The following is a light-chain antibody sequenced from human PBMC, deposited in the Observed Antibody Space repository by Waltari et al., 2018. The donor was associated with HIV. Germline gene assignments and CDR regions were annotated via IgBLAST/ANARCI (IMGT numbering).Light chain of an antibody. V-gene: IGLV2-23*02. CDR3: CSYAGSSTLV. CDR2: EVS. J-gene: IGLJ2*01. CDR1: TRHGGSYNL. Sequence: QSALTQPASVSGSPGQSITISCTGTTRHGGSYNLVPWYQQHPGKAPKLMIYEVSKRPSGVSNRFSGSKSGNTASLTISGLQAEDEADYYCCSYAGSSTLVFGGGTKLTVL.